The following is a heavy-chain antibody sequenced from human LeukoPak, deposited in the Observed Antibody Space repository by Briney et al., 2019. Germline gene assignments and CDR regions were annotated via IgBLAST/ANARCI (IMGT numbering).Heavy chain of an antibody. CDR2: INHSGST. Sequence: PSETLSLTCAVYGGSFSGYYWSWIRQPPGKGLEWIGEINHSGSTNYNPSLKSRVTISVDTSKNQFSLKLSSVTAADTAVYYCARELRYSSSWFNYYYYYVDVWGKGTTVTVSS. V-gene: IGHV4-34*01. D-gene: IGHD6-13*01. CDR1: GGSFSGYY. J-gene: IGHJ6*03. CDR3: ARELRYSSSWFNYYYYYVDV.